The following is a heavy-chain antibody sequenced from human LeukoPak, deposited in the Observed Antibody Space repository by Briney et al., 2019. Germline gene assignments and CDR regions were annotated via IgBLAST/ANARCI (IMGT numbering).Heavy chain of an antibody. CDR3: AKDGEDGYNLEAY. CDR2: ISGSGGST. J-gene: IGHJ4*02. V-gene: IGHV3-23*01. Sequence: GGSLRLSCAAPGFTFSSYAMSWVRQAPGKGLEWVSAISGSGGSTYYADSVKGRFTISRDNSKNTLYLQMNSLRAEDTAVYYCAKDGEDGYNLEAYWGQGTLVTVSS. D-gene: IGHD5-24*01. CDR1: GFTFSSYA.